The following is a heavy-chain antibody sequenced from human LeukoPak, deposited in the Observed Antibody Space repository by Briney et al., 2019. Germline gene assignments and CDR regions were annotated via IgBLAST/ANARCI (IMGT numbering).Heavy chain of an antibody. Sequence: GKSLRLSCAASGFTFNNYGMHWVRQAPGKGLEWVSAISGSGGSTYYADSVKGRFTISRDNSKNTLYLQMNSLRAEDTAVYYCAKGSIAGSTSWSDYWGQGTLVTVSS. D-gene: IGHD2-2*01. V-gene: IGHV3-23*01. CDR3: AKGSIAGSTSWSDY. CDR1: GFTFNNYG. CDR2: ISGSGGST. J-gene: IGHJ4*02.